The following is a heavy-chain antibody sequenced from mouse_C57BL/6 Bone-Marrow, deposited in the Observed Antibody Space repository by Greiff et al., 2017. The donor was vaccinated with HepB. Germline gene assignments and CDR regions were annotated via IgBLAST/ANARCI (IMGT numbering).Heavy chain of an antibody. CDR3: AHYTGSSYGAMDD. CDR1: GYTFTSYW. J-gene: IGHJ4*01. D-gene: IGHD1-1*01. V-gene: IGHV1-64*01. Sequence: VQLQQPGAELVKPGASVKLSCKASGYTFTSYWMHWVKQTPGQGLEWIGMIHPISGSTNYNEKFMSKATLTADKSSSTAYMQLSSLTSEDSAVYDGAHYTGSSYGAMDDWGQGTSVTVSS. CDR2: IHPISGST.